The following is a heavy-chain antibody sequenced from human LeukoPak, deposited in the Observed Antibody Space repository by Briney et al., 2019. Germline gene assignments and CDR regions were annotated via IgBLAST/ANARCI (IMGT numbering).Heavy chain of an antibody. J-gene: IGHJ4*02. CDR1: DGSISSYY. CDR3: ARDGYNQGSFDY. D-gene: IGHD5-24*01. V-gene: IGHV4-59*12. CDR2: IYYSGST. Sequence: SETLSLTCTVSDGSISSYYWSWIRQPPGKGLEWIGYIYYSGSTNYNPSLKSRVIISVDTSKNQFSLKLSSVTAADTAVYYCARDGYNQGSFDYWGQGTLVTGSS.